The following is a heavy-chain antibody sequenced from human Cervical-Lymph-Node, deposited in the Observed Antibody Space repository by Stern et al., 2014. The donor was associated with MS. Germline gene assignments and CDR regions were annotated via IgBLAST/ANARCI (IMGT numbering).Heavy chain of an antibody. D-gene: IGHD6-13*01. CDR3: ARQAAAANEWWSDP. CDR2: IYPGDSDT. V-gene: IGHV5-51*01. Sequence: VQLLESGAEVKKPGESLKISCKGSGYSFTSYWIGWVRQMPGKGLEWMGIIYPGDSDTRYSPSFQGPVTISADKSTSTAYLRWSSLKASDTAMYYCARQAAAANEWWSDPWGQGILVTVSS. CDR1: GYSFTSYW. J-gene: IGHJ5*02.